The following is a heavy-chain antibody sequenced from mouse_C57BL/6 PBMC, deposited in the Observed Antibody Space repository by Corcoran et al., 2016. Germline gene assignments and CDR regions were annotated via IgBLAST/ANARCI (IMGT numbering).Heavy chain of an antibody. Sequence: EVQLQQSGPELVKPGASVKISCTASGYTFTDYYMNWVKQSHGKSLEWIGDINPNNGGTSYNQKFKGKATLTVDKSSSTAYMELRSLTSEDSAVYYCARGSVVANYYAMDYWGQGTSVTVSS. CDR3: ARGSVVANYYAMDY. J-gene: IGHJ4*01. V-gene: IGHV1-26*01. D-gene: IGHD1-1*01. CDR1: GYTFTDYY. CDR2: INPNNGGT.